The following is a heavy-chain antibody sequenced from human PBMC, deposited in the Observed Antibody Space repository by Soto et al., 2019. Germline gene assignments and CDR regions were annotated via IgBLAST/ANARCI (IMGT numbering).Heavy chain of an antibody. Sequence: PGXSLKISCKGSGFTFSSFWIGWVRQMPGKGLELMGIIYPGDSDTRYSPSFQGQVTISADKSIGTAYLQWSSLQASDTAVYYCARARDSSYNYCLDSWGQGTRVTVSS. CDR1: GFTFSSFW. D-gene: IGHD5-12*01. J-gene: IGHJ4*02. CDR2: IYPGDSDT. V-gene: IGHV5-51*01. CDR3: ARARDSSYNYCLDS.